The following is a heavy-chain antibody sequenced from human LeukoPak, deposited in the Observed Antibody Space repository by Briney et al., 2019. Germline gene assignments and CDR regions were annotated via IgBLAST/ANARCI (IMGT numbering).Heavy chain of an antibody. CDR1: GGSISSSSYY. J-gene: IGHJ4*02. CDR2: IYYSGST. Sequence: PSETLSLTCTVSGGSISSSSYYWGWIRQPPGKGLEWIGSIYYSGSTYYNPSLKSRVTISVDTSKNQFSLKLSSVTAADTAVYYCARSHQSHDFWSGYYPPSPADYWGQGTLVTVSS. D-gene: IGHD3-3*01. V-gene: IGHV4-39*07. CDR3: ARSHQSHDFWSGYYPPSPADY.